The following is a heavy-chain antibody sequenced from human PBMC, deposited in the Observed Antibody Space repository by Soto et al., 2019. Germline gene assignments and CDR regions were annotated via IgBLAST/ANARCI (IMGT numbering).Heavy chain of an antibody. CDR2: IYSSGST. V-gene: IGHV4-4*07. CDR3: ARGQRFSDWFDP. CDR1: GGAISTYY. D-gene: IGHD3-3*01. Sequence: QVHLQESGPGLVKPSETLSLTCTVSGGAISTYYWTWIRQPAGKGLEWIGSIYSSGSTKYNPSLQSRVTMSLDTSNNQFSLRLTSVTAADTAVYYCARGQRFSDWFDPWGQGTLVTVSS. J-gene: IGHJ5*02.